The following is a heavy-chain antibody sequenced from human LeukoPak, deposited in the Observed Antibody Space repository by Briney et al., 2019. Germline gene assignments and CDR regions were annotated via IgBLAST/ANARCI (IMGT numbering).Heavy chain of an antibody. CDR3: ARGVRWFGELSDWFDP. J-gene: IGHJ5*02. Sequence: PSETLSLTCTVSGGSISSYYWSWIRQPPGKGLEWIGYIYYSGSTNYNPSLKSRVTISVDTSKNQFSLKLSSVTAADTAVYYCARGVRWFGELSDWFDPWGQGILVTVSS. CDR2: IYYSGST. CDR1: GGSISSYY. D-gene: IGHD3-10*01. V-gene: IGHV4-59*01.